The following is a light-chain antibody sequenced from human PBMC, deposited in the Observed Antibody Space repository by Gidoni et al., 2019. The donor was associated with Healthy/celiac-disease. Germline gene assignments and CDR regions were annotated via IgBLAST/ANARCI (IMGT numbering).Light chain of an antibody. V-gene: IGKV3-15*01. J-gene: IGKJ2*01. CDR1: QSVSSN. Sequence: EIVMTPSPATLSLYPGERATLSCRASQSVSSNLAWYQQKPGQAPRLLIYGASTRATGIPARFSGSGSGTEFTLTISSLQSEDFAVYYCQQYNNWPYTFGQGTKLEIK. CDR2: GAS. CDR3: QQYNNWPYT.